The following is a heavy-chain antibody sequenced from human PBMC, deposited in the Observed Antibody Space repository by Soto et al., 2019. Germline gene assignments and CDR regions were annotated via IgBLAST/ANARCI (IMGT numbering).Heavy chain of an antibody. CDR3: ARVVSPYYAVLTGTWLDP. D-gene: IGHD3-9*01. CDR1: GYTFTGYY. CDR2: IKSFNGDT. Sequence: QVQLVQSGAEVKEPGASVKVSCKASGYTFTGYYMHWARQAPGQGLEWMGWIKSFNGDTNYAQKFQGRVTLTRATSISTASMELSLLKSDATAVYYCARVVSPYYAVLTGTWLDPWGQGTLVTVSS. V-gene: IGHV1-2*02. J-gene: IGHJ5*02.